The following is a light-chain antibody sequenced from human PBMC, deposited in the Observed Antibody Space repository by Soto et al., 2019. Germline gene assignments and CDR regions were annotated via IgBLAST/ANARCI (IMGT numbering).Light chain of an antibody. CDR3: QHFDNLIT. CDR1: QRISNNY. J-gene: IGKJ4*01. CDR2: DAS. Sequence: EIVLTQSPATLSLSPGERATLSCGASQRISNNYLAWYQQKPGLAPRLLIYDASNRAGGIPDRFSGSGSGTDVTLTINRLEPEDFGLYYWQHFDNLITFAGATKVEIK. V-gene: IGKV3D-20*01.